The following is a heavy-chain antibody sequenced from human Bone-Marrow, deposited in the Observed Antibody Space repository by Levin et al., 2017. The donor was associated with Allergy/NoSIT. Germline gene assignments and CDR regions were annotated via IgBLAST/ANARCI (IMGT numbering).Heavy chain of an antibody. V-gene: IGHV3-7*01. CDR1: GFTFSTYC. J-gene: IGHJ4*02. D-gene: IGHD3-3*01. Sequence: GGSLRLSCAASGFTFSTYCMTWVRQAPGKGLEWVANINQDGSEKYYVDSVKGRFTISRDDAKNSLYLQMNSLRAEDTAVYYCARDRLDYDFWSGYRYYPDYWGQGTLVTVSS. CDR2: INQDGSEK. CDR3: ARDRLDYDFWSGYRYYPDY.